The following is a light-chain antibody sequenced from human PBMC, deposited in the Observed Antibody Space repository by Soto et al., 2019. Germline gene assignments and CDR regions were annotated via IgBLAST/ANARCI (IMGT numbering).Light chain of an antibody. V-gene: IGLV1-40*01. CDR2: GNS. Sequence: QSVLTQPPSVSGAPGQRVTISCTGSSSNIGAGYDVHWYQQLPGTAPKLLIYGNSNRPSGVPYRFSGSKSGTSASLAITGLQAEDEADYYCQSYDSSLSVQVFGTGTKLTV. CDR1: SSNIGAGYD. CDR3: QSYDSSLSVQV. J-gene: IGLJ1*01.